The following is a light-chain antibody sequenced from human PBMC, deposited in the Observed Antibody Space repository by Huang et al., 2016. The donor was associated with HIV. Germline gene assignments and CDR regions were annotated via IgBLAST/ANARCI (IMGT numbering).Light chain of an antibody. J-gene: IGKJ1*01. CDR3: MQAAQYPWT. V-gene: IGKV2-24*01. Sequence: DIVMTQTPLSSLVTLGQPASISCRSSQSLLKSDGNTYLSWLHQRPGQPPRLLIYKISNRVSGVPDRFSGSGTGTHFTLKINRVEPEDVGVYYCMQAAQYPWTFGQGTKVEIK. CDR2: KIS. CDR1: QSLLKSDGNTY.